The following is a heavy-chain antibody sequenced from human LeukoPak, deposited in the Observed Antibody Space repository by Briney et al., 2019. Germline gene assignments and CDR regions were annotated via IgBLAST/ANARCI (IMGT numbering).Heavy chain of an antibody. CDR3: ARGRKYDYVWGSYRQLDY. CDR2: MNPNSGNT. D-gene: IGHD3-16*02. Sequence: GASVKVSCKASGYTFTSYDINWVRQATGQGLEWMGWMNPNSGNTGYAQKFQGRVTMTRNTSISTAYMELSSLRSDDTAVYYCARGRKYDYVWGSYRQLDYWGQGTLVTVSS. J-gene: IGHJ4*02. CDR1: GYTFTSYD. V-gene: IGHV1-8*01.